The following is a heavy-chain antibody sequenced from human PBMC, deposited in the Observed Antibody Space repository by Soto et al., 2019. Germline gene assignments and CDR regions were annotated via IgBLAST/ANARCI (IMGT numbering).Heavy chain of an antibody. Sequence: QITLKESGPTLVKPTQTLTLTCIFSGFSFSADGVGVGWIRQPPGKALEWLALIYWDDDTRYSPSLKSRLTITKDTSKNQVVLTMTHMDPVDTATYSCPHAYGGTSWPNDAFDVWGQGTVVTVSS. CDR3: PHAYGGTSWPNDAFDV. CDR1: GFSFSADGVG. V-gene: IGHV2-5*02. D-gene: IGHD2-2*01. CDR2: IYWDDDT. J-gene: IGHJ3*01.